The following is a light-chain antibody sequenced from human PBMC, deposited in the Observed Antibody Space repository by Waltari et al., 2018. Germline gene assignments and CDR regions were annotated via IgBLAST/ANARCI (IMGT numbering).Light chain of an antibody. V-gene: IGKV1-27*01. CDR1: QGISKY. Sequence: EIQMTHSPSSLSASIGDRVTITCRASQGISKYLAWYQQKPGKVPKLLIYAASTLQSEVPSRFSGSGSGTDFTLTISSLQPEDAATYYCQNYYSAPRTFGQGTKVEIK. J-gene: IGKJ1*01. CDR2: AAS. CDR3: QNYYSAPRT.